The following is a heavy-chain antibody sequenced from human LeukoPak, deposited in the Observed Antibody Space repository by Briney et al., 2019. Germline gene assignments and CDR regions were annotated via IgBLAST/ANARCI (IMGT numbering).Heavy chain of an antibody. J-gene: IGHJ6*02. V-gene: IGHV4-59*08. CDR2: IYYDGST. CDR3: ARHNEGYCSSTSCFRGYYGMDV. CDR1: GDSISRYY. D-gene: IGHD2-2*01. Sequence: SETLSLTCTVSGDSISRYYWSWIRQPPGKGLEWIAYIYYDGSTNYNPSLKSRVTISVDTSKNQFSLKLSSVTAADTAVYYCARHNEGYCSSTSCFRGYYGMDVWGQGTTVTVSS.